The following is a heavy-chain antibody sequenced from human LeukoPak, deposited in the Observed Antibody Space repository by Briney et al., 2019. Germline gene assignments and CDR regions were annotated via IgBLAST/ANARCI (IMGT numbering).Heavy chain of an antibody. D-gene: IGHD2-21*02. J-gene: IGHJ6*03. CDR1: GFTFSNAW. V-gene: IGHV3-21*01. CDR2: ISSSSSYI. CDR3: ARDVAYCGGDCYSSTTYYYMDV. Sequence: GGSLRLSCAASGFTFSNAWMSWVRQAPGKGLEWVSSISSSSSYIYYADSVKGRFTISRDNAKNSLYLQMNSLRAEDTAVYYCARDVAYCGGDCYSSTTYYYMDVWGKGTTVTVSS.